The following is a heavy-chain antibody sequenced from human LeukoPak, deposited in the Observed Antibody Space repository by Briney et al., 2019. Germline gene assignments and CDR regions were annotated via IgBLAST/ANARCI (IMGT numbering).Heavy chain of an antibody. J-gene: IGHJ5*02. CDR3: ARQYHYYGSGSYYKGGDWFDP. CDR1: GGTFSSYA. D-gene: IGHD3-10*01. V-gene: IGHV1-69*04. CDR2: IIPILGIA. Sequence: ASVKVSCKASGGTFSSYAISWVRQAPGQGLEWMGRIIPILGIANYAQKSQGRVTITADKSTSTAYMELSSLRSEDTAVYYCARQYHYYGSGSYYKGGDWFDPWGQGTLVTVSS.